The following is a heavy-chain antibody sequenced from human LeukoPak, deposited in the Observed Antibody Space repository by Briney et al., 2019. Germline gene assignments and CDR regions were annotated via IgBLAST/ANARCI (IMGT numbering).Heavy chain of an antibody. CDR1: GYTFTGYY. J-gene: IGHJ6*03. CDR2: INPDSGGT. V-gene: IGHV1-2*02. Sequence: ASVKVSCKASGYTFTGYYMHWVRQAPGQGLEWMGWINPDSGGTNYAQKFQGRVTMTRDTSISTAYMQLSRLSSDDTAVYFCARDSATYYGSDYYMDVWGKGTAVTISS. CDR3: ARDSATYYGSDYYMDV. D-gene: IGHD3-10*01.